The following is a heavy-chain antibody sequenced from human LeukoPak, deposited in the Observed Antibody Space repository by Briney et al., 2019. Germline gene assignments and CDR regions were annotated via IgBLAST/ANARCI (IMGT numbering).Heavy chain of an antibody. CDR1: GFTFSIYS. Sequence: GGSLRLSCTASGFTFSIYSMHWVRQAPDKGLEWVAVTSYDGSNKYYADSVEGRFTISRDNSKNTLYLQTNSLRAEDTAVYYCAKEGPAAMYYFDNWGQGTLVTVSS. V-gene: IGHV3-30*04. CDR2: TSYDGSNK. D-gene: IGHD2-2*01. J-gene: IGHJ4*02. CDR3: AKEGPAAMYYFDN.